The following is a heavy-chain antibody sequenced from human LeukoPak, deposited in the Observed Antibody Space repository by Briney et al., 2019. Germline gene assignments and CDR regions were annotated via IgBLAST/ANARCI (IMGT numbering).Heavy chain of an antibody. CDR2: IYYSGST. CDR3: AVVFYSRSYYPRD. J-gene: IGHJ4*02. D-gene: IGHD1-26*01. V-gene: IGHV4-4*02. Sequence: SGTLSLTCAVSGDSISSSQWWSWIRQPPGKGLEWIGSIYYSGSTYYNPSLKSRVTISVDTSKNRFSLKLSSVTAADTAVYYCAVVFYSRSYYPRDWGQGTLVTVSS. CDR1: GDSISSSQW.